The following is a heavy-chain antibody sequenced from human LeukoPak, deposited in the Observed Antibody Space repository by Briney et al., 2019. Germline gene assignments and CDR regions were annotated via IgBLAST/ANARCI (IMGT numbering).Heavy chain of an antibody. CDR3: AVGGVPALMDV. J-gene: IGHJ6*03. V-gene: IGHV1-46*01. Sequence: GASVKVSCKASGFTFTTYFMHWVRQAPGQGLEWMGKINPSGDTTTYAQKFQGRITMTRDTSTSTVYMELSSLRSEDTAVYYCAVGGVPALMDVWGKGTTVTVSS. CDR2: INPSGDTT. D-gene: IGHD2-2*01. CDR1: GFTFTTYF.